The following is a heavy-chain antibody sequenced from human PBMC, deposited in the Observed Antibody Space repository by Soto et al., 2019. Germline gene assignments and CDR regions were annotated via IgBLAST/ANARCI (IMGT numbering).Heavy chain of an antibody. D-gene: IGHD2-21*02. CDR1: GASIRSTDYY. J-gene: IGHJ5*02. CDR2: VYYTGST. Sequence: SETLSLTCTVSGASIRSTDYYWSWIRQAPGKGLEWIGYVYYTGSTYYNPSLMSRLTISVDTSKNQSSLKLTSVTAAETAVYYCVRTAREGAVAPHWFDRWGQGTQVTVSS. CDR3: VRTAREGAVAPHWFDR. V-gene: IGHV4-30-4*01.